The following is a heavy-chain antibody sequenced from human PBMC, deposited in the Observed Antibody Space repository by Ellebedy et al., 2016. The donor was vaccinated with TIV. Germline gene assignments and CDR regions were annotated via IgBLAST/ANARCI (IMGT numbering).Heavy chain of an antibody. J-gene: IGHJ4*02. V-gene: IGHV3-15*01. CDR1: GFTFSNAW. D-gene: IGHD1-20*01. CDR2: IKSKADGETV. Sequence: PGGSLRLSCVVSGFTFSNAWMSWVRQAPGKGLEWVGRIKSKADGETVAYAAPVQGRFTISRDDSKNTLYLQMNSLQTEDTAVYYCATPRFNWNYWGQGTLVTVSS. CDR3: ATPRFNWNY.